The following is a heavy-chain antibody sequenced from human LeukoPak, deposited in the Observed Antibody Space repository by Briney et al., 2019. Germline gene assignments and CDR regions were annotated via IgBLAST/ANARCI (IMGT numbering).Heavy chain of an antibody. Sequence: GGSLRLSCAASGFTFSSYAMSWVRQAPGKGLEWVSSISGSSDSTYYADSVKGRFTISRDNSKNTLYLQMNSLRAEDTAVYYCARSGGIAAAGPFDYWGQGTLVTVSS. D-gene: IGHD6-13*01. J-gene: IGHJ4*02. CDR3: ARSGGIAAAGPFDY. CDR1: GFTFSSYA. CDR2: ISGSSDST. V-gene: IGHV3-23*01.